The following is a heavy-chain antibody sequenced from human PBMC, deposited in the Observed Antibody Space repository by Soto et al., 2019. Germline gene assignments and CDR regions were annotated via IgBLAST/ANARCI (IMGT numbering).Heavy chain of an antibody. V-gene: IGHV4-39*01. CDR2: IYYSGGT. CDR3: ASRGLNGDPFDY. J-gene: IGHJ4*02. Sequence: QLQLQESGPGLVKPSETVSLTCTVSGGSITSTRYYWGWIRQPPGKGLEWIGSIYYSGGTYYNPSLKSRVTISVDTYKKQFSLKLSSVTAADTAVYYCASRGLNGDPFDYWGQGTLVTVSS. D-gene: IGHD4-17*01. CDR1: GGSITSTRYY.